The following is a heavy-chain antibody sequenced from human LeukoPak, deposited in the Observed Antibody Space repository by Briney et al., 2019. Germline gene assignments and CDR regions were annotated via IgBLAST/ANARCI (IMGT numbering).Heavy chain of an antibody. J-gene: IGHJ4*02. V-gene: IGHV3-21*01. CDR1: GFTFSSYA. CDR3: AREDGEMFDY. D-gene: IGHD2-21*01. CDR2: IGRGTSNI. Sequence: GGSLRLSWAAAGFTFSSYAMNWVRQAPGQGLEWVSSIGRGTSNIYYADSVKGRFTISRDNAKNSLYLQMNSLRAEDTAVYYCAREDGEMFDYWGQGILVTVSS.